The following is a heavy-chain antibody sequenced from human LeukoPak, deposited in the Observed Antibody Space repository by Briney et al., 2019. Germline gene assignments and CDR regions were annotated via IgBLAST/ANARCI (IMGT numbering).Heavy chain of an antibody. Sequence: GGSLRLSCAASGFTFDDYTMHWIRQARGQGLEWVSLVSWDGGSTYYSDSVKGRFTISRDNSKNSLYLQINSLRTEDTALYYCAKAYGSGSYYPPDYWGQGTLVTVSS. CDR2: VSWDGGST. CDR3: AKAYGSGSYYPPDY. D-gene: IGHD3-10*01. CDR1: GFTFDDYT. V-gene: IGHV3-43*01. J-gene: IGHJ4*02.